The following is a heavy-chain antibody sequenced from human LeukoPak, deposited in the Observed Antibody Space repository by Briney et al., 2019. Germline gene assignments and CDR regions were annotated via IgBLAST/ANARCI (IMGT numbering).Heavy chain of an antibody. J-gene: IGHJ3*02. Sequence: SETLSLTCTVSGGSISSYYWSWIRQPAAKGLEWIGRIYTSGSTNYNPSLKSRITMSVDTSKNQFSLKLSSVTAADTAVYYCARAEGYCSSTSCMAFDIWGQGTMVTVSS. CDR3: ARAEGYCSSTSCMAFDI. V-gene: IGHV4-4*07. D-gene: IGHD2-2*01. CDR2: IYTSGST. CDR1: GGSISSYY.